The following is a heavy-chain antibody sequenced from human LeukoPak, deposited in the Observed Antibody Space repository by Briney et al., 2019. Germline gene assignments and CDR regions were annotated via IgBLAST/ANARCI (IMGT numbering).Heavy chain of an antibody. CDR2: IKGDGTSA. D-gene: IGHD5-12*01. J-gene: IGHJ4*02. CDR1: GFTLSSYW. CDR3: ARAYGYSGYDPRPCDY. V-gene: IGHV3-74*01. Sequence: PGGSLRLSCAASGFTLSSYWMHWVRQAPGKGLVWVSRIKGDGTSASYADSVKGRFTISRDNAKNSLYLQMNSLRAEDTAVYYCARAYGYSGYDPRPCDYWGQGTLVTVSS.